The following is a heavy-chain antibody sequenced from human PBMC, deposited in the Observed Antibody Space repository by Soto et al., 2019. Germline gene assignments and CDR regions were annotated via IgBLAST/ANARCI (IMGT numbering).Heavy chain of an antibody. CDR3: TTDVYSRWALLYYYYGMDV. V-gene: IGHV3-15*01. CDR2: IKSKTDGGTT. J-gene: IGHJ6*02. Sequence: EVQLVESGGGLVKPGGSLRLSCAASGFTFSNAWMSWVRQAPGKGLEWVGRIKSKTDGGTTDYAAPVKGRFTISRDDSKNTLYLQMNSLKTEDTAVYYCTTDVYSRWALLYYYYGMDVWGQGTTVTVSS. D-gene: IGHD1-26*01. CDR1: GFTFSNAW.